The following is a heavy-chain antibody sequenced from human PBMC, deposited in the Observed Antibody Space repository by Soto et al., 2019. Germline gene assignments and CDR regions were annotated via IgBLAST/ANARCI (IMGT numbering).Heavy chain of an antibody. Sequence: DVQLVASGGGVIQPGGSLRLSCAALGLTVRGKKYITWVRQAPGKGLEWVSALYDVDGTYYADSAKGRFTISRDNSNNIIYLQMNSLGPDDTAMYYCASGLEREHAYDIWGLGTMVTLSS. V-gene: IGHV3-53*01. CDR2: LYDVDGT. D-gene: IGHD1-1*01. CDR3: ASGLEREHAYDI. J-gene: IGHJ3*02. CDR1: GLTVRGKKY.